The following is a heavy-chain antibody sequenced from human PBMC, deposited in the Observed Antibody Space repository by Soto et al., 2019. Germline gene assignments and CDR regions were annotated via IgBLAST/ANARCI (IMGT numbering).Heavy chain of an antibody. CDR1: GGSISSHY. D-gene: IGHD1-26*01. Sequence: SETLSLTCTVSGGSISSHYWSWIRQPPRKGLEWIGYIYYSGSTNYNPSLKSRVTISVDTSKNQFSLKLSSVTAADTAVYYCARNIGIVGATGSANFDYWVQGNLVTVS. V-gene: IGHV4-59*08. CDR2: IYYSGST. J-gene: IGHJ4*02. CDR3: ARNIGIVGATGSANFDY.